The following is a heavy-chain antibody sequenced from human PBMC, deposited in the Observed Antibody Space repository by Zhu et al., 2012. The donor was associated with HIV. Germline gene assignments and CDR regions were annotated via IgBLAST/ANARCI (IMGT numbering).Heavy chain of an antibody. J-gene: IGHJ6*03. CDR2: IHHSGTT. CDR1: GGSISSGDYY. CDR3: ARADGSGTYYYYYMDV. V-gene: IGHV4-30-4*08. D-gene: IGHD3-10*01. Sequence: QVQLQESGPGLVKPSQTLSLTCTVSGGSISSGDYYWSWIRQPPGKGLEWIAYIHHSGTTYYNPSLKSRLSISIDTSKNQFSLRLSSVSAAVHGRVVSVARADGSGTYYYYYMDVWGKGTTVTVSS.